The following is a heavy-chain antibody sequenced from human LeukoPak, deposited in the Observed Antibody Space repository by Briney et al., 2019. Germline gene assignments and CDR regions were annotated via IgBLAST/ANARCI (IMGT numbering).Heavy chain of an antibody. CDR2: IFYSGST. D-gene: IGHD3-9*01. Sequence: SETLSLTCTVSGGSISSSSYYWGWIRQPPGKGLEWIGSIFYSGSTYYNPSLKSRVTISVDTSKNQFSLKLSSVTAADTAVYYCARGGRYYDILTGFTGGYYFDYWGQGTLVTVSS. J-gene: IGHJ4*02. CDR1: GGSISSSSYY. CDR3: ARGGRYYDILTGFTGGYYFDY. V-gene: IGHV4-39*07.